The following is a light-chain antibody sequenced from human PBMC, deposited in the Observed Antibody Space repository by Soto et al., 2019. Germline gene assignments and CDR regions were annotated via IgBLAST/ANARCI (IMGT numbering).Light chain of an antibody. CDR1: QSVTSKY. CDR2: GAS. Sequence: ESVLTQSPGTLSLSPGERATLSCGASQSVTSKYLAWYQQKPGQAPRLLTYGASSRATGIPARFSGSGAGTEFTLTISSLQPEDFAVYYCQQYSDLTWGTFCGGTK. J-gene: IGKJ4*01. CDR3: QQYSDLTWGT. V-gene: IGKV3-20*01.